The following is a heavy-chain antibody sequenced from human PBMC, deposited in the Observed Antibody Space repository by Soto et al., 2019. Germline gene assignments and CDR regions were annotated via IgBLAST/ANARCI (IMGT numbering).Heavy chain of an antibody. CDR1: GYTFTGYY. D-gene: IGHD3-3*01. CDR3: ARVLYDFWSGYPYYYYYGMDV. J-gene: IGHJ6*02. V-gene: IGHV1-2*02. CDR2: INPNSGGT. Sequence: ASVKVSCKASGYTFTGYYMHWVRQAPGQGLEWMGWINPNSGGTNYAQKFQGRVTMTRDTSISTAYMELSRLRSDDTAVYYCARVLYDFWSGYPYYYYYGMDVWGQGTTVTVSS.